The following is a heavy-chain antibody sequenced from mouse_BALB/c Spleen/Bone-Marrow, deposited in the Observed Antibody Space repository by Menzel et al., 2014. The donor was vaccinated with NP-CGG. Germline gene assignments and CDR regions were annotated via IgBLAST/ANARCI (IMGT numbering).Heavy chain of an antibody. D-gene: IGHD4-1*01. CDR1: GFTFSDYY. Sequence: DVQLVESGGGLVKPGGSLKLSCAASGFTFSDYYMYWVRQTPEKRLEWVATISDGGSYTYYPDSVKGRFTISRDNAKSNLYLQMSSLKSEDTAMYYCANWAYWGQGTLVTVSA. CDR2: ISDGGSYT. V-gene: IGHV5-4*02. CDR3: ANWAY. J-gene: IGHJ3*01.